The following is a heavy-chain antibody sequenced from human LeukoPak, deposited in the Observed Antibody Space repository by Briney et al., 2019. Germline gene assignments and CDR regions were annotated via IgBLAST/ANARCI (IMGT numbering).Heavy chain of an antibody. CDR1: GFTFSSYW. D-gene: IGHD4-17*01. CDR3: ARSLRSFSFDY. J-gene: IGHJ4*02. CDR2: IKQDGSEK. Sequence: VQPGGSLRLSRAASGFTFSSYWMSWVRQAPGKGLEWVANIKQDGSEKYYVDSVKGRFTISRDNAKNSLYLQMNSLRAEDTAVYYCARSLRSFSFDYWGQGTLVTVSS. V-gene: IGHV3-7*01.